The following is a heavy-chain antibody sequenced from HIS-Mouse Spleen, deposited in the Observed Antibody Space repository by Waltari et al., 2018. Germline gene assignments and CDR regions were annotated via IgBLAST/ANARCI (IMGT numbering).Heavy chain of an antibody. CDR3: ARVRTGDPSYWYFDL. CDR1: GGSFSGYY. J-gene: IGHJ2*01. D-gene: IGHD7-27*01. Sequence: QVQLQQWGAGLLKPSETLSLTCAVYGGSFSGYYWSWIRQPPGNGLEWIGEINHSGSTNYNPSLKSRVTISVDTSKSQFSLKLSSVTAADTAVYYCARVRTGDPSYWYFDLWGRGTLVTVSS. CDR2: INHSGST. V-gene: IGHV4-34*01.